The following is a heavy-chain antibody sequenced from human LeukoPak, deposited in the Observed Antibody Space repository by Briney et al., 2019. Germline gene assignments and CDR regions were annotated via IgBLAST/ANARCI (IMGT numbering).Heavy chain of an antibody. J-gene: IGHJ4*02. CDR1: GFTFSSYG. CDR2: ISYDGSNK. CDR3: AKDPDY. Sequence: GVSLRLSCAASGFTFSSYGMHWVRQAPGKGLEWVAVISYDGSNKYYADSVKGRFTISRDNSKNTLYLQMNSLRAEDTAVYYCAKDPDYWGQGTLVTVSS. V-gene: IGHV3-30*18.